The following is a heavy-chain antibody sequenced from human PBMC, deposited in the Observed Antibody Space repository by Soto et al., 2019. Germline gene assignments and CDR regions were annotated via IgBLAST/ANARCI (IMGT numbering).Heavy chain of an antibody. D-gene: IGHD3-22*01. Sequence: SETLSLTCTVSGGSISSGGYYWSWIRQHPGRGLEWIGYIYYSGSTYYNPSLKSRVTISVDTSKNQFSLKLSSVTAADTAVYYCARDLRGNYYDSSGYTDDDAFDIWGQGTMVTVSS. J-gene: IGHJ3*02. CDR3: ARDLRGNYYDSSGYTDDDAFDI. V-gene: IGHV4-31*03. CDR1: GGSISSGGYY. CDR2: IYYSGST.